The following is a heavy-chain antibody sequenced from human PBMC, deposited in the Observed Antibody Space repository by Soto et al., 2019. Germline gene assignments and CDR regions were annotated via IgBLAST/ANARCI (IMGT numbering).Heavy chain of an antibody. CDR1: GFTFSASW. Sequence: EVYLVESGGGLVQPGGSLRLSCAASGFTFSASWMAWVRQTPGKGLAWVADINQDGSEKNYVDSVKGRVTISRDNARKSLNLQMDNLRVEDTAVYYCGRDPRNGAIDYWGLGTLVTVSS. J-gene: IGHJ4*02. CDR2: INQDGSEK. V-gene: IGHV3-7*01. D-gene: IGHD2-8*01. CDR3: GRDPRNGAIDY.